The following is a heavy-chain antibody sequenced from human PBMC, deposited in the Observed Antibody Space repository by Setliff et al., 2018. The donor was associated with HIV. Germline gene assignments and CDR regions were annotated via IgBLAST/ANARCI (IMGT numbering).Heavy chain of an antibody. D-gene: IGHD2-15*01. CDR3: VREARGGYFDY. J-gene: IGHJ4*02. V-gene: IGHV1-46*01. CDR1: GYTFTDYF. CDR2: VIPSTGDT. Sequence: ASVKVSCKTSGYTFTDYFLHWVRQAPGQGLEWMGIVIPSTGDTNYAQNFQGRVTMTRDTSTNTVYMDLSSLKSEDTAVYYCVREARGGYFDYWGQGTLVTVSS.